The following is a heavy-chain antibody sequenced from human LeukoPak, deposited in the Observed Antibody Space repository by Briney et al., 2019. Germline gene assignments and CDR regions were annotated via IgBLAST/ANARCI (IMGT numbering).Heavy chain of an antibody. Sequence: GGSLRLSCAASGFTFSSYSMNWVRQAPGKGLEWVSSISSSSSYIYYADSVKGRFTISRDNAKNSLYLQMNSLRAEDTAVYYCARAFGIAVAGQPPPYWGQGTLVTVSS. CDR2: ISSSSSYI. J-gene: IGHJ4*02. D-gene: IGHD6-19*01. V-gene: IGHV3-21*01. CDR1: GFTFSSYS. CDR3: ARAFGIAVAGQPPPY.